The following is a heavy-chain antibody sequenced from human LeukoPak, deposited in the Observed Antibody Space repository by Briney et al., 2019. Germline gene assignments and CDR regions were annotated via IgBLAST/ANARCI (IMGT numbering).Heavy chain of an antibody. CDR2: ISGSGGST. D-gene: IGHD1-14*01. J-gene: IGHJ3*02. V-gene: IGHV3-23*01. CDR3: AKGPGEYGGRRTGAFDI. Sequence: GGSLRLSCVASGFTFDDYGLTWVRQAPGKGLEWVSAISGSGGSTYYADSVKGRFTISRDNSKNTLYLQMNSLRAEDTAVYYCAKGPGEYGGRRTGAFDIWGQGTMVTVSS. CDR1: GFTFDDYG.